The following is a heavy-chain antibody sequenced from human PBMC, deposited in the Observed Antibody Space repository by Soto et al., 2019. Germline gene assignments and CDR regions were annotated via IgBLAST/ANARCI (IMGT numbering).Heavy chain of an antibody. CDR1: GGSFSGYY. V-gene: IGHV4-34*01. CDR2: INHSGST. D-gene: IGHD4-17*01. Sequence: QVQLQQWGAGLLKPSETLSLTCAVYGGSFSGYYWSWIRQPPGKGLEWIGEINHSGSTNYNPSLKSRITISVDTSKNQFALTLSSVAAADTAVYYCARKTRRPTDTTRLMWFDPWGQGTLVTVSS. J-gene: IGHJ5*02. CDR3: ARKTRRPTDTTRLMWFDP.